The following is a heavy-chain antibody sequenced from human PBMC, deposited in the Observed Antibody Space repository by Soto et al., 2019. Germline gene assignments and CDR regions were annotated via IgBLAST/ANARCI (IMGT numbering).Heavy chain of an antibody. V-gene: IGHV3-48*02. J-gene: IGHJ6*02. Sequence: EVQLVESGGGLVQPGGSLRLSCAASGFTFSSYSMNWVRQAPGKGLEWVSYISSSSSTIYYADSVKGRFTISRDNAKNSLYLQMNSLRDEATAVYYCARDLPAIVVVIYGMDVWGQGTTVTVSS. CDR1: GFTFSSYS. CDR3: ARDLPAIVVVIYGMDV. CDR2: ISSSSSTI. D-gene: IGHD3-22*01.